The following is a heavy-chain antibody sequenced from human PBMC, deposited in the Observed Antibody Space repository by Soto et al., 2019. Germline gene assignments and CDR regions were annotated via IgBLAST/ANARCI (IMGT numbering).Heavy chain of an antibody. CDR1: GYSISSSNW. CDR2: IYYSGTT. CDR3: ARREIQGPIDY. J-gene: IGHJ4*02. D-gene: IGHD1-26*01. V-gene: IGHV4-28*01. Sequence: PSETLSLTCAVSGYSISSSNWWGWIRQPPGKGLEWIGYIYYSGTTYYNPSLMSRVTMSVDTSKNQFSLKLTSVTAVDTAVYYCARREIQGPIDYWGRGTLVTVSS.